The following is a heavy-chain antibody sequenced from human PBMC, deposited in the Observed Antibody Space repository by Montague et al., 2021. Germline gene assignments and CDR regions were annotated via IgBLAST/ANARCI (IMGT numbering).Heavy chain of an antibody. CDR3: ARDREPFDY. Sequence: SETLSLTCGVYGGSLSEYYWRWIRQSPGKGLEWIGEVRPIGSTNYNPSFKSRVTMSVDTSKNQFSLKLRSVTAADTAVYYCARDREPFDYWGQGTVVTVSS. D-gene: IGHD1-26*01. CDR2: VRPIGST. J-gene: IGHJ4*02. CDR1: GGSLSEYY. V-gene: IGHV4-34*01.